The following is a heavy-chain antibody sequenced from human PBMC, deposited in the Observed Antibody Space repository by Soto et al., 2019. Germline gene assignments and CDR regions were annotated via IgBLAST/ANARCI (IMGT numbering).Heavy chain of an antibody. J-gene: IGHJ3*02. CDR1: GGSISSYY. Sequence: SETLSLTCTVSGGSISSYYWSWIRQPPGKGLEWIGYIYYSGSTNYNPSLKSRVTISVDTSKNQFSLKLSSVTAADTAVYYCARDTGDGYNFAFGIWGQGTMVTVSS. D-gene: IGHD5-12*01. V-gene: IGHV4-59*01. CDR3: ARDTGDGYNFAFGI. CDR2: IYYSGST.